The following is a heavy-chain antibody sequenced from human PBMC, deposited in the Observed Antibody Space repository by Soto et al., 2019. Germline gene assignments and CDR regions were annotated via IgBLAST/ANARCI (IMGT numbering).Heavy chain of an antibody. J-gene: IGHJ4*02. V-gene: IGHV1-18*01. Sequence: QVQRVQSGAEVKKPGASVKVSCKASGYTFASYAISWMRQAPGQGLEWMGWISAYNGNTNYAQKLPGRVTMTTDTSPSAAYTELRSLRSDDTAVYYCAREPPPPDYWGQGTLVTVSS. CDR2: ISAYNGNT. CDR1: GYTFASYA. CDR3: AREPPPPDY.